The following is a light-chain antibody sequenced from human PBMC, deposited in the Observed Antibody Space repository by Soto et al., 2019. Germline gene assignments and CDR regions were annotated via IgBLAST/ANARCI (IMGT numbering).Light chain of an antibody. Sequence: QSALTQPPSASGSPGQSVTISCTGTSSDVGGYNYVSWYQQHPGKVPKLIVYEVNKRPSGVPDRFSGSKSGNTASLTVSGLPAEDEADYYCTSYAGGNNVFGTGTKLTVL. CDR2: EVN. V-gene: IGLV2-8*01. CDR3: TSYAGGNNV. J-gene: IGLJ1*01. CDR1: SSDVGGYNY.